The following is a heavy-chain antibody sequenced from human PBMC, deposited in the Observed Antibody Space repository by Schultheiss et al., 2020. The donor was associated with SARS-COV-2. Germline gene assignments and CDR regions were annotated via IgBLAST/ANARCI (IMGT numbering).Heavy chain of an antibody. CDR3: AREGGVIIGDAFDI. CDR2: IYSGGGT. J-gene: IGHJ3*02. CDR1: GLTVSSNY. V-gene: IGHV3-66*01. Sequence: GGSLRLSCAASGLTVSSNYMSWVRQAPGKGLEWVSDIYSGGGTYYAASRNTLFLQMISLGAEDTAIYYCAREGGVIIGDAFDIWGQGTMVTVSS. D-gene: IGHD3-10*01.